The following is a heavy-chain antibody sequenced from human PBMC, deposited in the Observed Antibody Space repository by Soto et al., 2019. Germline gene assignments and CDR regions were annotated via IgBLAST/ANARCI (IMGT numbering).Heavy chain of an antibody. Sequence: QMVQSGAEVKQPGASVKISCKTSGYTFSSYSINWVRQAPGQGLEWMAWISTTSGNTHYAERVQGSVTVTLDESARTAFMEMWGLTSDDTAVYFCARDNGYYDFWGHGTLVTVSS. CDR2: ISTTSGNT. CDR3: ARDNGYYDF. V-gene: IGHV1-18*01. J-gene: IGHJ4*01. D-gene: IGHD2-8*01. CDR1: GYTFSSYS.